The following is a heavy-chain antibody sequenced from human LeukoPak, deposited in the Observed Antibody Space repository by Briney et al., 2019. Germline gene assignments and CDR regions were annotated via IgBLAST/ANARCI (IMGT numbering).Heavy chain of an antibody. CDR1: GFTFSNYG. CDR3: AKDYYGPSGGIDY. V-gene: IGHV3-33*06. CDR2: IWYDGSNR. Sequence: GGSLRLSCAASGFTFSNYGMHWVRQAPGKGLEWVAVIWYDGSNRHYADSVKGRFTISRDNSKNTLYLQMNSLRAEDTAVYYCAKDYYGPSGGIDYWGQGTLVTVSS. D-gene: IGHD3-10*01. J-gene: IGHJ4*02.